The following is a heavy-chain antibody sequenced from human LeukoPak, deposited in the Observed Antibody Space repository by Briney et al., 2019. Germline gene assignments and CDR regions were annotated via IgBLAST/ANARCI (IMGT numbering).Heavy chain of an antibody. V-gene: IGHV1-8*01. CDR3: ARGPPNWGYDY. D-gene: IGHD7-27*01. CDR1: GYTFTSYD. Sequence: ASVKVSCKASGYTFTSYDFNWVRQATGQRPEWLGWMSPNSGDTGYAQKFQDRVTMTRNTSISTAYMELSSLRSDDTAVYYCARGPPNWGYDYWGPGTLVTVSS. CDR2: MSPNSGDT. J-gene: IGHJ4*02.